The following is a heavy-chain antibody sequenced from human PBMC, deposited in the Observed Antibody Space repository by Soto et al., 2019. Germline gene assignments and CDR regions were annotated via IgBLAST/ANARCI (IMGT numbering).Heavy chain of an antibody. Sequence: GGSLRLSCAASGFTFSSYAMSWVRQAPGKGLEWVSAISGSGGSTYYADSVKGRFTISRDNSKNTLYLQMNSLRAEDTAVYYCAKDQAVAGFRGYYFDYWGQGTLVTVSS. CDR2: ISGSGGST. V-gene: IGHV3-23*01. CDR3: AKDQAVAGFRGYYFDY. D-gene: IGHD6-19*01. CDR1: GFTFSSYA. J-gene: IGHJ4*02.